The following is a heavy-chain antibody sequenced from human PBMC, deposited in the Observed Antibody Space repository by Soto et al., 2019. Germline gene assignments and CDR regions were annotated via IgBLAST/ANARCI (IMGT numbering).Heavy chain of an antibody. Sequence: PGGSRRLSCAAAGFSSSSCATSWVRQAPGKGLEWVSAISGSGGSTYYADSVKGRFTISRDNSKNTLYLQMNSLRAEDTAVYYCAKVYHDYDYLWGSYRYYYYYYMDVWGKGTTVTVSS. CDR3: AKVYHDYDYLWGSYRYYYYYYMDV. V-gene: IGHV3-23*01. D-gene: IGHD3-16*02. CDR1: GFSSSSCA. J-gene: IGHJ6*03. CDR2: ISGSGGST.